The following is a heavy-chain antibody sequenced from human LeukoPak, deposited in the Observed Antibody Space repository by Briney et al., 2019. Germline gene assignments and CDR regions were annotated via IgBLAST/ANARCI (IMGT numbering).Heavy chain of an antibody. J-gene: IGHJ4*02. D-gene: IGHD2-2*02. CDR3: ARDSQDCSSTSCYTDLFDY. CDR2: INPNSGGT. Sequence: ASVKVSCKASGYTFTGYYMHWVRQAPGQGLEWMGWINPNSGGTNYAQKFQDRVTMTRDTSISTAYMELSRLRSDDTAVYYCARDSQDCSSTSCYTDLFDYWGQGTLVTVSS. CDR1: GYTFTGYY. V-gene: IGHV1-2*02.